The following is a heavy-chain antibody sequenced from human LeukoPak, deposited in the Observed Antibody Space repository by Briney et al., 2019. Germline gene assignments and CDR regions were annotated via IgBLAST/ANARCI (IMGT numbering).Heavy chain of an antibody. J-gene: IGHJ4*02. V-gene: IGHV3-48*01. Sequence: PGGSLRLSCAASGFTFSSYSMNWVRQAPGKGLEWVSYISSSSSTIYYADSVKGRFTISRDNSKNTLYLQMNSLRAEDTAVYYCARGSMVRGVIPAFDYWGQGTLVTVSS. D-gene: IGHD3-10*01. CDR1: GFTFSSYS. CDR3: ARGSMVRGVIPAFDY. CDR2: ISSSSSTI.